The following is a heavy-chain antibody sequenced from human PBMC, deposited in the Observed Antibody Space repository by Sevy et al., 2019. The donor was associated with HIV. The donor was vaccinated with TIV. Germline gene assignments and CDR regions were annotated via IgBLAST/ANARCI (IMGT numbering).Heavy chain of an antibody. J-gene: IGHJ6*02. Sequence: GGSLRLSCAASEFTFSSYAMSWVRQAPGKGLERVSSVSGSGRYTYYADSVEGRFTISRDNSKNSLYVQMNSLRAEDTAVYFCAKGYCSGGSCPRDYYYYGMDVWCQGTTVTVSS. V-gene: IGHV3-23*01. CDR2: VSGSGRYT. CDR1: EFTFSSYA. D-gene: IGHD2-15*01. CDR3: AKGYCSGGSCPRDYYYYGMDV.